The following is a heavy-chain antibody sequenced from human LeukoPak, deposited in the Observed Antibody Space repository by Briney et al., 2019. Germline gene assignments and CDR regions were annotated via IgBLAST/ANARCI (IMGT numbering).Heavy chain of an antibody. J-gene: IGHJ4*02. Sequence: ASVKVSCKASGYTFTSYGISWVRQAPGQGLEWMGWISAYNGNTNYAQKLQGRATMTTDTSTSTAYMELRSLRSDDTAVYYCARGPIPHYCGSGSYSGYFDYWGQGTLVTVSS. D-gene: IGHD3-10*01. CDR1: GYTFTSYG. CDR3: ARGPIPHYCGSGSYSGYFDY. CDR2: ISAYNGNT. V-gene: IGHV1-18*01.